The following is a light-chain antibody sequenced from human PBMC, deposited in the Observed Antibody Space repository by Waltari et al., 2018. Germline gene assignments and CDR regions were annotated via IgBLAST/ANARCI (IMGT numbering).Light chain of an antibody. Sequence: CMVSQSFSSIALSGYQRKPVQRPRLLIYGASNRATGIPDRFSGSGSGTYFTLTISRLEPEDFAVYYCQQYYGSVVTFGGGTKVEIK. V-gene: IGKV3-20*01. CDR1: QSFSSIA. CDR2: GAS. CDR3: QQYYGSVVT. J-gene: IGKJ4*01.